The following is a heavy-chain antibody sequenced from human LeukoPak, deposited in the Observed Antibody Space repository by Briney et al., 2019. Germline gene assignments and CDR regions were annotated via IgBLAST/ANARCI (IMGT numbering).Heavy chain of an antibody. CDR2: TSANNRNT. J-gene: IGHJ6*03. V-gene: IGHV1-18*01. CDR3: ARSQAVVSSSLYYYYMDV. CDR1: GYTFLSHG. Sequence: GASVKVSCKASGYTFLSHGFSWVRQAPGQGLEWMGWTSANNRNTNYAQRLQGRVTMTTDTSTNTAYMELRTLRSDDTALYYCARSQAVVSSSLYYYYMDVWGKGTTIIVSS. D-gene: IGHD2-2*01.